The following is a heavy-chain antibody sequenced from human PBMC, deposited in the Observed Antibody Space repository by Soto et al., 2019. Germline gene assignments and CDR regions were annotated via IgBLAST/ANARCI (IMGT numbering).Heavy chain of an antibody. J-gene: IGHJ5*02. CDR2: MNTNNGGA. Sequence: QVQLVQSGAEVKKPGASVKVSCKASGYIFTEYHRHWVRQAPGQGLEFMGWMNTNNGGAGSAQQFQGRVTVTRDTSINTVYLELSNLRSDDTAVYFCARVPGIVLVPTKHPPGACFDLWGEGALVTVSS. D-gene: IGHD2-8*02. CDR1: GYIFTEYH. V-gene: IGHV1-2*02. CDR3: ARVPGIVLVPTKHPPGACFDL.